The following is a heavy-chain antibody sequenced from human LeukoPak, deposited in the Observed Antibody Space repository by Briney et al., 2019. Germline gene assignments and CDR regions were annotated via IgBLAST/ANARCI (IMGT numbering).Heavy chain of an antibody. D-gene: IGHD1-26*01. CDR3: AREVGATFSDSPPETRDY. Sequence: AASVKVSCKASGYTFTSYYMHWVRQAPGQGLEWMGIINPSGGSTSYAQKFQGRVTMTRDTSTSTVYMELSSLRSEDTAVYYCAREVGATFSDSPPETRDYWGQGTLVTVSS. V-gene: IGHV1-46*01. J-gene: IGHJ4*02. CDR1: GYTFTSYY. CDR2: INPSGGST.